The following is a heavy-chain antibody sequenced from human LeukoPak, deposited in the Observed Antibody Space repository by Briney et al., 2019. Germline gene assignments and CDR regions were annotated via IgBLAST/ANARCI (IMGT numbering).Heavy chain of an antibody. D-gene: IGHD2-2*01. J-gene: IGHJ4*02. Sequence: QPGGSLRLSCVVSGFTFSTYNMNWVRQAPGKGLEWVSYIGSSSDTIFYADSVRGRFTISRDNAKKSLYLQMSSLRAEDTAVYYCARPYCSSTDCPTFDDWGQGTLVTVSS. CDR3: ARPYCSSTDCPTFDD. CDR1: GFTFSTYN. V-gene: IGHV3-48*01. CDR2: IGSSSDTI.